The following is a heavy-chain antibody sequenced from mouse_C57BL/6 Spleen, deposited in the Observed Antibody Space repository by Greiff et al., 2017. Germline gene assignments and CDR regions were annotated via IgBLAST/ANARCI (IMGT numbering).Heavy chain of an antibody. D-gene: IGHD1-1*01. V-gene: IGHV5-16*01. CDR3: AIITDWYFDV. CDR1: GFTFSDYY. Sequence: EVKLVESEGGLVQPGSSMKLSCTASGFTFSDYYMAWVRQVPEKGLEWVANINYDGSSTYYLDSLKSRFIISRDNEKNILYLQMSSLKSEDTATYYCAIITDWYFDVWGTGTTVTVSS. CDR2: INYDGSST. J-gene: IGHJ1*03.